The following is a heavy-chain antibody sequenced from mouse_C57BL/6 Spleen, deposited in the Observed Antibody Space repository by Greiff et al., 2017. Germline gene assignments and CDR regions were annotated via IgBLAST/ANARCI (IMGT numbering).Heavy chain of an antibody. J-gene: IGHJ4*01. V-gene: IGHV5-16*02. CDR3: ARRGYSNYAMDY. CDR2: INYDGSST. D-gene: IGHD2-5*01. Sequence: EVQVVESEGGLVQPGSSMKLSCTASGFTFSDYYMAWVRQVPEKGLEWVANINYDGSSTYYLDSLKSRFIISRDNAKNILYLQMSSLKSEDTATYYCARRGYSNYAMDYWGQGTSVTVSS. CDR1: GFTFSDYY.